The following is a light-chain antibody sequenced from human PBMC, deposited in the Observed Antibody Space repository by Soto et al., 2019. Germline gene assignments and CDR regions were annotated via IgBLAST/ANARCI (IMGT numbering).Light chain of an antibody. CDR3: QQYDSAQRT. Sequence: EIVLTQSPGTLSLSPGERATLSCRASQSVRSSYLAWHQQKPGQAPRLDISAVSRRATGIPDRFSGSGSGTDFTLTISRLEPEDFAVYYCQQYDSAQRTFGQGTKVEVK. J-gene: IGKJ1*01. CDR2: AVS. V-gene: IGKV3-20*01. CDR1: QSVRSSY.